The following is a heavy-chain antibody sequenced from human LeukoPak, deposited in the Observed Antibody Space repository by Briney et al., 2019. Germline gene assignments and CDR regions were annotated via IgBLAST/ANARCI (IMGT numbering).Heavy chain of an antibody. D-gene: IGHD3-22*01. CDR2: INPNTDYT. Sequence: SVKVSCKASGYTFTGYYINWVQQAPGQGLEWIGYINPNTDYTNYAQNFQDRVTMTRDTSISTAFMELSSLRSDDTAVYCAREEANTRIHFDYWGQGTLVTVSS. CDR1: GYTFTGYY. V-gene: IGHV1-2*02. J-gene: IGHJ4*02. CDR3: AREEANTRIHFDY.